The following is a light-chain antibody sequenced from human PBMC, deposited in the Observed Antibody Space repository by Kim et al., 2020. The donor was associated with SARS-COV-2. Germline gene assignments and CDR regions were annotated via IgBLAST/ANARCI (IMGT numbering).Light chain of an antibody. CDR1: SGHSTYT. CDR2: VNGDGSH. J-gene: IGLJ3*02. CDR3: QTWGTGIMV. V-gene: IGLV4-69*02. Sequence: ASVKLTCTLSSGHSTYTFTWHQQQPQKGPRYLMKVNGDGSHSKGDGIPDRFSGSTSGAEYYLTISSLQSDDEADYYCQTWGTGIMVFGGGTKLTVL.